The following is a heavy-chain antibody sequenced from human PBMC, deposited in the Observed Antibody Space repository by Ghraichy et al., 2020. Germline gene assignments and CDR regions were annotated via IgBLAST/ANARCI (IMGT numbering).Heavy chain of an antibody. Sequence: LSLTCAASGFTFSSYDMHWVRQATGKGLEWVSAIGTAGDPYYPGSVKGRFTISRENAKNSLYLQMNSLRAGDTAVYYCARGLVGSGWYASYYYYYYMDVWGKGTTVIVSS. V-gene: IGHV3-13*05. CDR1: GFTFSSYD. CDR3: ARGLVGSGWYASYYYYYYMDV. D-gene: IGHD6-19*01. J-gene: IGHJ6*03. CDR2: IGTAGDP.